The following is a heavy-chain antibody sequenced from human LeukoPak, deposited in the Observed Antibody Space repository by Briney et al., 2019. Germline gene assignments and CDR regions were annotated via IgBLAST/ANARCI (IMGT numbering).Heavy chain of an antibody. Sequence: TSETLFLTCTVSGGSISSYYWSWIRQPPGKGLEWIGYIYYSGSTNYNPSLKSRVTISVDTSKNQFSLKLSSVTAADTAVYYCARGPSQVVMNDYWGQETLVTVSS. D-gene: IGHD3-22*01. V-gene: IGHV4-59*01. CDR3: ARGPSQVVMNDY. J-gene: IGHJ4*02. CDR1: GGSISSYY. CDR2: IYYSGST.